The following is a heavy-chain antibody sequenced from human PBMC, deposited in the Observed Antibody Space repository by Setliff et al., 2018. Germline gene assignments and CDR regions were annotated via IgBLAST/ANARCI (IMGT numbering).Heavy chain of an antibody. Sequence: SETLSLTCTVSGGSISSGGYYWSWIRQPPGKGLEFIGYVYYSGLTNYDPSLKSRVTMSVDSSKNQFSLKLSSVTAADTAVYYCARGGTYRYFDYWGQGALVTVSS. V-gene: IGHV4-61*08. CDR3: ARGGTYRYFDY. CDR2: VYYSGLT. J-gene: IGHJ4*02. CDR1: GGSISSGGYY.